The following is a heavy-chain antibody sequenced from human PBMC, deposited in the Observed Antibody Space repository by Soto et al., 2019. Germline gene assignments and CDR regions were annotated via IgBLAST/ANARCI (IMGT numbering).Heavy chain of an antibody. CDR2: INPSGGST. D-gene: IGHD4-17*01. J-gene: IGHJ4*02. CDR1: GYTFTSYY. CDR3: ARDRHGDPIDY. Sequence: QVQLVQSGAEVKKPGASVKVSCKASGYTFTSYYMHWVRQAPGQGLEWMGIINPSGGSTSYAQKIQGRGTRTRDTSTSTVYMELSSLRSEDAAVYYCARDRHGDPIDYWGQGTLVTVSS. V-gene: IGHV1-46*01.